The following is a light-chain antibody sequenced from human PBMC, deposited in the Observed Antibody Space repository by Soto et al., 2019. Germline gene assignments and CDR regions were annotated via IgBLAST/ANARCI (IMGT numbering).Light chain of an antibody. V-gene: IGLV2-18*02. CDR3: SSFASSATLV. CDR2: EVS. J-gene: IGLJ6*01. Sequence: QSVLTQPPSVSGSPGQSVTISCTGTSSDIGYHNRVSWYQQPPGTAPKLMIYEVSTRYSGVPDRFSGSKSGNTASLTISGLQAEDEADYYCSSFASSATLVFGSGTKVTVL. CDR1: SSDIGYHNR.